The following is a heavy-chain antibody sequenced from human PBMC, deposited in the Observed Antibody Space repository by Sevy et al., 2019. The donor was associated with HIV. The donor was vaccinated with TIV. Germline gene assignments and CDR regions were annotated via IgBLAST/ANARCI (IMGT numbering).Heavy chain of an antibody. CDR2: VDNDGSGT. CDR3: TRDMYGIDY. Sequence: GGSLRLSCAASGFTFTNYWMHWVRQAPGKGLVCVSRVDNDGSGTNYADSVKGRFTISRDNAKNTVYLQMNSLRAEDTAVYYCTRDMYGIDYWGQGTLVTVSS. V-gene: IGHV3-74*01. CDR1: GFTFTNYW. J-gene: IGHJ4*02. D-gene: IGHD2-8*01.